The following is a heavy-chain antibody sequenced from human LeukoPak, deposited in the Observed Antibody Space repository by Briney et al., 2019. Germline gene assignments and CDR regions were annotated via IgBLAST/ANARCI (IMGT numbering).Heavy chain of an antibody. CDR1: GGSFSGYY. D-gene: IGHD2-2*01. CDR2: INHSGST. J-gene: IGHJ4*02. CDR3: ARRDPDIVVVPAGKMEY. V-gene: IGHV4-34*01. Sequence: SETLSLTCAVYGGSFSGYYWSWIRQPPGKGLEWIGGINHSGSTNYNPSLKSRVTISIDTSKNQFSLKFTVTAADTAVYYCARRDPDIVVVPAGKMEYWGQGALVTVSS.